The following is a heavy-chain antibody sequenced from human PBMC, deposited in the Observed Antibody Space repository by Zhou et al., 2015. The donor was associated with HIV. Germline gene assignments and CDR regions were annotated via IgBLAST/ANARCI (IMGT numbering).Heavy chain of an antibody. J-gene: IGHJ3*02. CDR1: GFTFNDYA. V-gene: IGHV3-49*03. D-gene: IGHD2-2*01. CDR2: IRSKAYGGTT. CDR3: TRDPDGDIVVVPAADDAFDI. Sequence: VQLVESGGGLVQPGRSLRLSCTASGFTFNDYAMSWFRQAPGKGLEWVGFIRSKAYGGTTEYAASVKGRFTISRDDSKSIAYLQMNSLKSEDTAVYYCTRDPDGDIVVVPAADDAFDIWGQGTMVTVSS.